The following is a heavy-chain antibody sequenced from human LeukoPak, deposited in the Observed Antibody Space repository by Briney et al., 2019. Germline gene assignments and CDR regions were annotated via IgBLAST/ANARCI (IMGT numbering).Heavy chain of an antibody. D-gene: IGHD2-2*01. CDR3: ARGPATTGNSCYVYY. V-gene: IGHV4-34*01. Sequence: PSETLSLTCAVYGESFSGYYWSWIRQPPGKGLEWIGEINHSGSTNYNPSLESRVTISVDTSKNQFSLMLSSVTAADTAVYYCARGPATTGNSCYVYYWGQGTLVTVSS. CDR1: GESFSGYY. J-gene: IGHJ4*02. CDR2: INHSGST.